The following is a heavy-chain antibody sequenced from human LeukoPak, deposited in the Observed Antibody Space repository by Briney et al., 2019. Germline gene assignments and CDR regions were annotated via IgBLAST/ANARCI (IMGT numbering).Heavy chain of an antibody. CDR1: GFSFRDFW. V-gene: IGHV3-7*01. Sequence: GGSLRLSCAASGFSFRDFWMTWVRQAPGKGLEWVANINQGGSVKYYVDSAKGRFTISRDDAESSLYVQMNSLRDEDTAVYYCARFGYSGWNLEYWGQGTLVTVSS. CDR3: ARFGYSGWNLEY. J-gene: IGHJ4*02. CDR2: INQGGSVK. D-gene: IGHD5-12*01.